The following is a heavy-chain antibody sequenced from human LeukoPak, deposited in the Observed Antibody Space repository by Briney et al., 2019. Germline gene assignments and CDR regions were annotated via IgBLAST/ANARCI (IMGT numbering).Heavy chain of an antibody. Sequence: GGSLRLSCAASGFTFSSYSMNWVRQAPGKGLEWVSYISSSSSTIYYADSVKGRFTISRDNAKNSLYLQMNGLRDEDTAVYYCARDDYDSISHAFDIWGQGTMVTVSS. CDR2: ISSSSSTI. CDR1: GFTFSSYS. V-gene: IGHV3-48*02. CDR3: ARDDYDSISHAFDI. D-gene: IGHD3-22*01. J-gene: IGHJ3*02.